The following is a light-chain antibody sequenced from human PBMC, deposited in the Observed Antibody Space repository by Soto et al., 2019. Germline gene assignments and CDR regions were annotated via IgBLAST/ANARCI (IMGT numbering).Light chain of an antibody. Sequence: QSELTQPPSASGTPGQRVTISCSGGSTNVGSNTVNWHQQLPGTAPKLLIYSNNQRPSGVPDRFSGSKSGTSASLAISGLQSGDEADYYCAAWDDSLNAYVFATGTKVTVL. CDR2: SNN. J-gene: IGLJ1*01. V-gene: IGLV1-44*01. CDR1: STNVGSNT. CDR3: AAWDDSLNAYV.